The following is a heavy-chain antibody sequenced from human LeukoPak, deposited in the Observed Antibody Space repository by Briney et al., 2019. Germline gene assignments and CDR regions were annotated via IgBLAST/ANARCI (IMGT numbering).Heavy chain of an antibody. CDR1: GGSISSSTYY. CDR2: IYYSGST. J-gene: IGHJ4*02. CDR3: ARDGYNPIDY. V-gene: IGHV4-39*02. D-gene: IGHD5-24*01. Sequence: PSETLSLTCTVSGGSISSSTYYWGWIRQPPGTGLEWIGNIYYSGSTYYNPSLKSRVTISVDTSKNQFSLKLSSVTAADTAVYYCARDGYNPIDYWGQGTLVTVSS.